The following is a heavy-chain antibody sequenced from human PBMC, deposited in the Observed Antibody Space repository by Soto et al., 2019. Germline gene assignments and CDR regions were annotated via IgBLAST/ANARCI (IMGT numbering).Heavy chain of an antibody. Sequence: PSETLXLTCTVSGGSISGSSYYWGWIRQPPGKGLEWIGSIFYSGSTYYNPYSPSLKSRVTISLDTSKNQFSLKLSSVTAADTAVYYCARPMSSGWHPFDYWGQGILVTVSS. CDR3: ARPMSSGWHPFDY. J-gene: IGHJ4*02. CDR1: GGSISGSSYY. CDR2: IFYSGST. V-gene: IGHV4-39*01. D-gene: IGHD6-19*01.